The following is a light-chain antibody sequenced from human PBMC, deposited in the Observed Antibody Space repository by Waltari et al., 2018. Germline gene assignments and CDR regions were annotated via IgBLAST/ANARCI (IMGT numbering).Light chain of an antibody. Sequence: EIVLTQSPGTLSLSPGERATLSCRATQSVDRNYLAWYQQTPGQAPRLLIHGASTRATGIPDMFSGGGSVTDFTLTISSLEPEDFAVYYCHQYVSSPYTFGQGTKLDI. CDR1: QSVDRNY. CDR2: GAS. J-gene: IGKJ2*01. CDR3: HQYVSSPYT. V-gene: IGKV3-20*01.